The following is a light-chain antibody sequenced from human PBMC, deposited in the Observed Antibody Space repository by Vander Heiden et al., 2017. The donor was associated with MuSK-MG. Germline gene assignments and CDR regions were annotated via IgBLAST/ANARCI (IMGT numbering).Light chain of an antibody. CDR2: LNSDGSH. J-gene: IGLJ2*01. Sequence: QLVLTQSPSASASLGASVKLTCTLSSGHSSYAIAWHQQQPEKGPRYLMKLNSDGSHSKGDGIPDRFSGSSSGAARYLTISSLQSEDDAYYYCQTWGTGILVFGGGTKLTVL. CDR3: QTWGTGILV. V-gene: IGLV4-69*01. CDR1: SGHSSYA.